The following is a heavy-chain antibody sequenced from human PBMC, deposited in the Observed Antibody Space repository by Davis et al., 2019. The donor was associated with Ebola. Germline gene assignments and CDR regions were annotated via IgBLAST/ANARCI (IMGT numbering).Heavy chain of an antibody. CDR2: IKQDGSEK. CDR3: ARVMRGDYGDYEEGDYYYGMDV. J-gene: IGHJ6*02. D-gene: IGHD4-17*01. CDR1: GFTFSSYW. V-gene: IGHV3-7*01. Sequence: PGGSLRLSCAASGFTFSSYWMSWVRQAPGKGLEWVANIKQDGSEKYYVDSVKGRFTISRDNAKNSLYLQMNSLRAEDTAVYYCARVMRGDYGDYEEGDYYYGMDVWGQGTTVTVSS.